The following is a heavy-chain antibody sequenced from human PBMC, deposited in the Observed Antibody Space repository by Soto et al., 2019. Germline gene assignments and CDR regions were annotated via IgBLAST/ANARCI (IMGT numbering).Heavy chain of an antibody. CDR3: TVGCFGNDFGAA. CDR2: SKNKADGYTT. Sequence: ESGGGLVQPGGSLRLSCAASGFTFSDYYMDWVRQAPGKGLEWVGRSKNKADGYTTEYAASVKGRFTIARDGSKNSLFLQRNSLKTEDMAVYYWTVGCFGNDFGAAWGQGILVAVSS. J-gene: IGHJ4*02. D-gene: IGHD3-16*01. V-gene: IGHV3-72*01. CDR1: GFTFSDYY.